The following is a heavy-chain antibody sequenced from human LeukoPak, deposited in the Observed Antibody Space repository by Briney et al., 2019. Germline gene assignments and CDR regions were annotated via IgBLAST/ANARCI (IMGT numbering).Heavy chain of an antibody. J-gene: IGHJ4*02. CDR1: GGSISSYY. CDR2: IYYSGST. CDR3: ARRWVDTAAGFDY. D-gene: IGHD5-18*01. V-gene: IGHV4-59*08. Sequence: PSETLSLTCTVSGGSISSYYWSWIRQPPGKGLEWIGYIYYSGSTNYNPSLKSRVTISVDTSKNQFSLKLSSVTAADTAVYYCARRWVDTAAGFDYWGQGTLVTVSS.